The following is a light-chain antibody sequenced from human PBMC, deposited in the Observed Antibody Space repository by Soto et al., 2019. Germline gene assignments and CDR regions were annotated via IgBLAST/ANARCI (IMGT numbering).Light chain of an antibody. V-gene: IGLV3-1*01. CDR2: QDS. J-gene: IGLJ1*01. CDR3: QAWDSNTAYV. Sequence: SYELTQSPSVSVSPGQTASITCSGDKLGDKYASWYQQKPGQSPVLVIYQDSKRPSGIPERFSGSNSGNTATLTISGTQAMDEADYYCQAWDSNTAYVFGTGTKVTVL. CDR1: KLGDKY.